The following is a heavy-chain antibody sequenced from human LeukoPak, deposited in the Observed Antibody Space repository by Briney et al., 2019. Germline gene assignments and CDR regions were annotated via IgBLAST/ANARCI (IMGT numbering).Heavy chain of an antibody. Sequence: SETLSLTCAVSGGSISSGDYSWSWIRQPPGKGLEWIGYIYHSGSTYYNPSLKSRVIISVDRSKNQFSLRMTSVTAADTAVYYCARGRSSSWYEAVFFDYWGQGILVIVSS. CDR1: GGSISSGDYS. V-gene: IGHV4-30-2*01. CDR2: IYHSGST. CDR3: ARGRSSSWYEAVFFDY. D-gene: IGHD6-13*01. J-gene: IGHJ4*02.